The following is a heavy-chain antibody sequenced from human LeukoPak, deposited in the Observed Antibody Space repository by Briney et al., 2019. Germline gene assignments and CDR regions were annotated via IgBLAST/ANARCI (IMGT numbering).Heavy chain of an antibody. CDR2: IIPIFGTA. CDR1: GGTFSSYA. V-gene: IGHV1-69*05. CDR3: ARDYEGHCSSTSCYTSWFDP. Sequence: SVNVSCKPSGGTFSSYAISWVRQAPGHGLEWMGGIIPIFGTANYAQKFPGRVTITTDESTSTAYMELSSLRSEDTAVYYCARDYEGHCSSTSCYTSWFDPWGQGTLVTVSS. D-gene: IGHD2-2*02. J-gene: IGHJ5*02.